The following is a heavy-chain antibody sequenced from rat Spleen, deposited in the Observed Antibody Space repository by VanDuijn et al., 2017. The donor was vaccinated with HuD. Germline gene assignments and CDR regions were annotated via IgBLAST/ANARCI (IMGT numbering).Heavy chain of an antibody. V-gene: IGHV5S23*01. CDR2: ISTGGTGT. J-gene: IGHJ4*01. Sequence: EVQLVESGGGLEQPGRSLKLSCAASGFTFSNYDMAWVRQAPTKGLEWVASISTGGTGTYYPDSVKGRFTISRDNAKSSLYLQMDSLRSEDTATYYCTTVVTGFDYWGQGASVTVSS. D-gene: IGHD1-1*01. CDR1: GFTFSNYD. CDR3: TTVVTGFDY.